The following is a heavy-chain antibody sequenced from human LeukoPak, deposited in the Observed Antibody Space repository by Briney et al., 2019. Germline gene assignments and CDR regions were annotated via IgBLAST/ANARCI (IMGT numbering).Heavy chain of an antibody. J-gene: IGHJ3*02. CDR1: GGTFSSYA. CDR2: IIPIFGTA. D-gene: IGHD1-1*01. V-gene: IGHV1-69*06. Sequence: GASVKVSCKASGGTFSSYAISWVRQAPGQGLEWMGGIIPIFGTANYAQKFQGRVTITADKSTSTAYMELSSLRSEDTAVYYCARVISGWNDVGAFDIWGQGTMVTVSS. CDR3: ARVISGWNDVGAFDI.